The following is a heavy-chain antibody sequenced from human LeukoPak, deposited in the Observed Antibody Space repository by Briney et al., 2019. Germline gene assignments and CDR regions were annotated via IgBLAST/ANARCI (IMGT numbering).Heavy chain of an antibody. J-gene: IGHJ3*02. D-gene: IGHD2-21*01. V-gene: IGHV4-30-4*01. Sequence: SETLSLTCTVSGGSISSGDYYWSWIRQPPGKGLEWIGYIYYSGSIYYNPSLKSRVTISVDTSKNQFSLKLSSVTAADTAVYYCARGLLDADAFDIWGQGTMVTVSS. CDR3: ARGLLDADAFDI. CDR1: GGSISSGDYY. CDR2: IYYSGSI.